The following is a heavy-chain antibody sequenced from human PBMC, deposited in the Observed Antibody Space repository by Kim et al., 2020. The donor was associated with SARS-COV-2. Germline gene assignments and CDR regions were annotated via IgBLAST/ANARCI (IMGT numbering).Heavy chain of an antibody. V-gene: IGHV3-21*04. CDR2: ISSSSSYI. CDR3: ATVDIVVVPAAIGGGSDAFAS. D-gene: IGHD2-2*01. Sequence: GVSLRLSCAASGFTFSSYSMNWVRQAPGKGLEWVSSISSSSSYIYYADSVKGRFTISRDNAKNSLYLQMNSLRAEDTAVYYCATVDIVVVPAAIGGGSDAFASWGQGTMVTVSS. CDR1: GFTFSSYS. J-gene: IGHJ3*02.